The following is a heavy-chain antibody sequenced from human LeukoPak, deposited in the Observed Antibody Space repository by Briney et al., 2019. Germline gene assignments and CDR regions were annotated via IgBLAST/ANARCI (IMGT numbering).Heavy chain of an antibody. J-gene: IGHJ3*02. CDR3: ARGANDYVAFDI. Sequence: PGGSLRLSCAASGFTVSSNYMSWVRQAPGKGLEWVSVIYSGGSTYYSDSVKGGFTISRHNSKNRLYLKMTSLRAEATAVYYCARGANDYVAFDISGQGTMVTVSS. CDR2: IYSGGST. D-gene: IGHD4-17*01. CDR1: GFTVSSNY. V-gene: IGHV3-53*04.